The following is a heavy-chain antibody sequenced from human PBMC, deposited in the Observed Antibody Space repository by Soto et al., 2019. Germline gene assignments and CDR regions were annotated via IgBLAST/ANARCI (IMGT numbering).Heavy chain of an antibody. J-gene: IGHJ5*01. CDR1: GFTFSSYA. Sequence: QVQLVESGGGVVQPGRSLRLSCAASGFTFSSYAMHWVRQAPVKGLEWVAVISYDGSNKYYADFVKGRFTISRDNSKNTLYLQMNSLRAEDTAVYYCARVDYGDYVFGSWGQGTLVTVSS. V-gene: IGHV3-30-3*01. D-gene: IGHD4-17*01. CDR3: ARVDYGDYVFGS. CDR2: ISYDGSNK.